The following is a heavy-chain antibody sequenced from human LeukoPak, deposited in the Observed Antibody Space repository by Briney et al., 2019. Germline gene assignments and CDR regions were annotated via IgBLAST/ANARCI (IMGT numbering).Heavy chain of an antibody. CDR3: ARGYTDGWLIGY. V-gene: IGHV3-23*01. J-gene: IGHJ4*02. CDR1: GFTFSSYS. CDR2: ISGSGDNT. D-gene: IGHD6-19*01. Sequence: GGSLRLSCAASGFTFSSYSMSWVRQAPGKGLEWVSLISGSGDNTYYADSVKGRFTISRDNSKNTLYLQMNSLRAEDTAVFYCARGYTDGWLIGYWGQGTLVTVSS.